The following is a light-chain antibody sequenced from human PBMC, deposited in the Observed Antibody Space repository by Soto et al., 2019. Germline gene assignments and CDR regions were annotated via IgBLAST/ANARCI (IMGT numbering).Light chain of an antibody. CDR3: QQYDNLPWT. J-gene: IGKJ1*01. Sequence: DIQMTQSPSSLSASVGDRVTITCQASQDISNYLNWYQQKPGKAPKLLIYDASNLETGVPSRFSGSGSGTDSTFNISSLQPEDIATYYCQQYDNLPWTFGQGTKVDIK. CDR1: QDISNY. V-gene: IGKV1-33*01. CDR2: DAS.